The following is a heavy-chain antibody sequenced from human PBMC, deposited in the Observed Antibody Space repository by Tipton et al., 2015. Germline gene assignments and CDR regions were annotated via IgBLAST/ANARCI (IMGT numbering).Heavy chain of an antibody. D-gene: IGHD3-3*01. V-gene: IGHV3-33*01. Sequence: RSLRLSCEASHFPFSNYAMHWVRQAPGKGLEWVATVWHDGSEKHYADSVKGRFTISRDNSKETIYGQMNNLRVEDTAVYYCARSFGVVLYQNAMDVWGQGTTVTVSS. CDR1: HFPFSNYA. CDR3: ARSFGVVLYQNAMDV. CDR2: VWHDGSEK. J-gene: IGHJ6*02.